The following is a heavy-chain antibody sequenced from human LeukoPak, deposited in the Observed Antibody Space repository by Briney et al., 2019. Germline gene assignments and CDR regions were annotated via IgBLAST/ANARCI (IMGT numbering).Heavy chain of an antibody. CDR3: AKDVWYSSPLSYYMDV. D-gene: IGHD6-13*01. CDR2: IRYDGSNK. V-gene: IGHV3-30*02. Sequence: GGSLRLSCAASGFTFSSYGMHWVRQAPGKGLEWVAFIRYDGSNKYYADSVKGRFTISRDNSKNTLYLQMNSLRVEDTAVYYCAKDVWYSSPLSYYMDVWGKGTTVTVSS. CDR1: GFTFSSYG. J-gene: IGHJ6*03.